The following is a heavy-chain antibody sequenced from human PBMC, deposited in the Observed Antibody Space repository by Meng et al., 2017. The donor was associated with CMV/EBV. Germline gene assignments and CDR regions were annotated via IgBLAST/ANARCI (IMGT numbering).Heavy chain of an antibody. CDR2: INPNSGGT. D-gene: IGHD5-18*01. V-gene: IGHV1-2*02. CDR3: ARDLGDTAIY. J-gene: IGHJ4*02. Sequence: QVQPVQSGAEVKKPGASGKVTCKASGNTFTGYYSHWVRQAPGQGLEWMGWINPNSGGTNYAQKFQGRVTMTRDTSISTAYMELSRLRSDDTAVYYCARDLGDTAIYWGQGTLVTVSS. CDR1: GNTFTGYY.